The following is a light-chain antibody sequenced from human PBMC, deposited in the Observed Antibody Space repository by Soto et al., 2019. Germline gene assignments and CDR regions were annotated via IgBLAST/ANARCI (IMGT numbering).Light chain of an antibody. Sequence: DIQMTQSPSSLSAFVGDRVTITCRATQSISTYLNWYQQKPGKAPKLLIYAASSLQSGVPSRFSGSGSGTDFSLTIRSLQPEDVATYYCQQTDSIPRAFGQGTKVEIK. V-gene: IGKV1-39*01. CDR3: QQTDSIPRA. J-gene: IGKJ1*01. CDR1: QSISTY. CDR2: AAS.